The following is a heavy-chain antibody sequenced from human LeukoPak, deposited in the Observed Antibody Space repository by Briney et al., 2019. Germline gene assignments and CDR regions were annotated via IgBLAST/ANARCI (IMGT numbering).Heavy chain of an antibody. CDR2: ITQDGSEK. CDR1: GFTFSTYR. CDR3: ARAGSWSFDY. V-gene: IGHV3-7*05. J-gene: IGHJ4*02. D-gene: IGHD6-19*01. Sequence: GGSLRLSCAVSGFTFSTYRMRWVREAPGKGQEWVATITQDGSEKFYVDSVRGRFTISRDNPKNSLFLEMNSLRAEDTAVYYCARAGSWSFDYWGQGTLVTVSS.